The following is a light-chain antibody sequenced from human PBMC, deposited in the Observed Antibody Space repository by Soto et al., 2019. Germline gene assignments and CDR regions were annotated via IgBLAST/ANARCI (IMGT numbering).Light chain of an antibody. CDR1: QSVSSN. CDR2: GAS. J-gene: IGKJ1*01. V-gene: IGKV3-15*01. CDR3: QQRGNWWT. Sequence: EIVMTQSPATLSVSPGERATLSCRASQSVSSNLAWYQQKPGQAPRLLIYGASTRATGIPARFSGSGSGTEFTLTISSLQSEDSAVYYCQQRGNWWTFGQGTKVDIK.